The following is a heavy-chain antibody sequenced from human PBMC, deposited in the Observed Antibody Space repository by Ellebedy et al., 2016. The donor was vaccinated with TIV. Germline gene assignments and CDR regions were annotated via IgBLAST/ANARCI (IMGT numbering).Heavy chain of an antibody. CDR3: ARISGGIYMDV. Sequence: MPSETLSLTCTVSGGSMKNYHYIWIRQPPGKGLEWFGHIYYSGSTDYNPSLQSRVTISVDTSKNQFSLKLRSVTAADTGVYYCARISGGIYMDVWGKGTTVTVSS. D-gene: IGHD2-15*01. CDR2: IYYSGST. CDR1: GGSMKNYH. J-gene: IGHJ6*04. V-gene: IGHV4-59*01.